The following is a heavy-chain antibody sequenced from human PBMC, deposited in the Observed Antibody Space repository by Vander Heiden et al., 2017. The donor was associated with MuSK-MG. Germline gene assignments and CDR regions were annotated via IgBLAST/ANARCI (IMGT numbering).Heavy chain of an antibody. CDR1: GDRVFRNSLT. Sequence: QVQLQQSGPGLVRPSQTLSLTCAISGDRVFRNSLTWNWIRQAPSRGLEWLGRTYYRSNKWYKDYAVSVKSRITINPDTSKNQFSLQLNSVTPEDTSVYYWARDLPDWPPLIDAFDLWGQGTMVTVSS. CDR2: TYYRSNKWYK. CDR3: ARDLPDWPPLIDAFDL. V-gene: IGHV6-1*01. J-gene: IGHJ3*01. D-gene: IGHD3-9*01.